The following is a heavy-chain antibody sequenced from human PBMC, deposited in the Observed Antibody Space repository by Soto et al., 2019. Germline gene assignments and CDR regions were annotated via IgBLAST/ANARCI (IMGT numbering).Heavy chain of an antibody. J-gene: IGHJ4*02. CDR1: GFTFSSYW. V-gene: IGHV3-7*01. CDR2: IKQDGSEK. D-gene: IGHD1-1*01. Sequence: GGSLRLSCAASGFTFSSYWMSWVRQAPGKGLEWVANIKQDGSEKYYVDSVKGRFTISRDKAKTSLYLQRNSLRAEDTAVYYCARASARYPGDYWGQGTLVTVSS. CDR3: ARASARYPGDY.